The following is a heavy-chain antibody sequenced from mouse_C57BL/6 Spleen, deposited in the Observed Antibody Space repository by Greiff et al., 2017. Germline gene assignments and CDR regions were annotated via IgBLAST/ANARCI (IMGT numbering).Heavy chain of an antibody. J-gene: IGHJ3*01. Sequence: VQLQQPGAELVMPGASVKLSCKASGYTFTSYWMHWVKQRPGQGLEWIGEIDPSDSYTNYNQKFKGKSTLTVDKSSSTAYMQLSSLTSEDSAVYYCARNYYGSSPPWFAYWGQGTLVTVSA. CDR2: IDPSDSYT. CDR3: ARNYYGSSPPWFAY. CDR1: GYTFTSYW. V-gene: IGHV1-69*01. D-gene: IGHD1-1*01.